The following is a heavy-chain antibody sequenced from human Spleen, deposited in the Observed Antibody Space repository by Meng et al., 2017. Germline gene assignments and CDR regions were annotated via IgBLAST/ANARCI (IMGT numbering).Heavy chain of an antibody. Sequence: GESLKISCAASGFTFSSYEMNWVRQAPGKGLEWVAVISSDGSNKYYADSVKGRFTISRDNSKNTVYLQMNSLRAEDMALYYCATQSSSWSEYAFDIWGQGTMVTVSS. D-gene: IGHD6-13*01. J-gene: IGHJ3*02. CDR2: ISSDGSNK. V-gene: IGHV3-30*04. CDR3: ATQSSSWSEYAFDI. CDR1: GFTFSSYE.